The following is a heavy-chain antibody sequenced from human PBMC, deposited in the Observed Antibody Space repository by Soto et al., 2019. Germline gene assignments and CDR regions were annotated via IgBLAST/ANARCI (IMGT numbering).Heavy chain of an antibody. V-gene: IGHV3-21*01. CDR3: ARGPISHFDF. J-gene: IGHJ4*02. Sequence: PGGSLRLSCAASGFAFSAFTMNWVRQVPGKGLEWVSSISSTSNSKYYSDSVTGRFTISSDNARNSLYLQMNSLRAEDTAVYYCARGPISHFDFWAQGSVVTVSS. CDR2: ISSTSNSK. CDR1: GFAFSAFT. D-gene: IGHD1-20*01.